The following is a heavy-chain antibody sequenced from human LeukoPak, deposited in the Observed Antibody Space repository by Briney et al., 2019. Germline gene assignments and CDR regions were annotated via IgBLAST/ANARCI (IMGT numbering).Heavy chain of an antibody. V-gene: IGHV3-23*01. CDR2: ISGSGGST. Sequence: GGSLRLSCAASGFTFSSYAMSWVRQAPGKGLEWVSAISGSGGSTYYADSVKGRFTISRDNSKNTLYLQMNSLRAEDTAGYYCAKSGSGWTPIYYYYYGMDVWGQGTTVTVSS. CDR3: AKSGSGWTPIYYYYYGMDV. J-gene: IGHJ6*02. D-gene: IGHD6-19*01. CDR1: GFTFSSYA.